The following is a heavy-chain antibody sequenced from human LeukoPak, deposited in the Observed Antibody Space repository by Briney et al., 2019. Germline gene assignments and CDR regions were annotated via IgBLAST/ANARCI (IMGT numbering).Heavy chain of an antibody. CDR3: ARDKLVRAHYYYYGMDV. V-gene: IGHV4-30-4*01. CDR1: GGSISSVDYY. D-gene: IGHD6-6*01. CDR2: IYYSGST. Sequence: SETLSLTCTVSGGSISSVDYYWSWIRQPPGKVLEWIGYIYYSGSTYYNPSLKSRVTISVDASKNQFSLKLSSVTAADTAVYYCARDKLVRAHYYYYGMDVWGQGTTVTVSS. J-gene: IGHJ6*02.